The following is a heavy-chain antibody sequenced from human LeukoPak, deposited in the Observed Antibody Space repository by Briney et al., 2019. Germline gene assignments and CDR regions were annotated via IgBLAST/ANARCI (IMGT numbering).Heavy chain of an antibody. Sequence: ASVKVSCKASGYSLTSNYIHWVRQAPGQGLEWMGMIYPSDGSTSYAQKFQGRVTVTRDTSTSTVHMELSGLRSEDTAVYYCARDQEAFDYWGQGTPVTVSS. V-gene: IGHV1-46*01. CDR1: GYSLTSNY. CDR2: IYPSDGST. J-gene: IGHJ4*02. CDR3: ARDQEAFDY.